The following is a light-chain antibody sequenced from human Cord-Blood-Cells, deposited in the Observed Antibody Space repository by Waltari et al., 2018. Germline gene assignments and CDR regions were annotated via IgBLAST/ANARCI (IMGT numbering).Light chain of an antibody. CDR2: AAS. V-gene: IGKV1-39*01. J-gene: IGKJ2*03. Sequence: DIQMTQSPSSLSASVGDRVTITCRASQSISSYLNWYQQKPGKAPKLRSYAASSLQSGVPSRFSGSGAGTDCTLTISSLQPEDFATYYGQQSYSTPYSFGQGTKLEIK. CDR3: QQSYSTPYS. CDR1: QSISSY.